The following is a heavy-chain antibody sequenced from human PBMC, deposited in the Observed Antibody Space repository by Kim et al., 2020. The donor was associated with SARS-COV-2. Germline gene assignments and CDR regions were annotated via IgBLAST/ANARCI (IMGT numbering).Heavy chain of an antibody. CDR1: GGSISSSSYY. V-gene: IGHV4-39*07. D-gene: IGHD5-12*01. CDR2: IYYSGST. CDR3: ASLRDGYNRRFDY. Sequence: SETLSLTCTVSGGSISSSSYYWGWIRQPPGKGLEWIGSIYYSGSTYYNPSLKSRVTISVDTSKNQFSLKLSSVTAADTAVYYCASLRDGYNRRFDYWGQGTLVTVSS. J-gene: IGHJ4*02.